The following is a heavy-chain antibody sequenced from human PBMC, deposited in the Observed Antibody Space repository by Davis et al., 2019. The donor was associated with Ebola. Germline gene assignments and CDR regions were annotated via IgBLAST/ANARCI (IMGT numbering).Heavy chain of an antibody. CDR3: ARREYYDFWSGSPRGMDV. Sequence: GESLKISCKGSGYSFTSYWIGWVRQMPGKGLEWMGIIYPGDSDTRYSPSFQGQVTISADKSISTAYLQWSSLKASDTAMYYCARREYYDFWSGSPRGMDVWGQGTTVTVSS. CDR2: IYPGDSDT. CDR1: GYSFTSYW. D-gene: IGHD3-3*01. V-gene: IGHV5-51*01. J-gene: IGHJ6*02.